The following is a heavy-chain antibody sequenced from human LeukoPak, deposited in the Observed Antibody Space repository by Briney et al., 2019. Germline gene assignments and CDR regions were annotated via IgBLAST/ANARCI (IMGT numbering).Heavy chain of an antibody. CDR3: ANLCSSGWFEGH. Sequence: PGGSLRLSCAAPGFTFSSYAMSWVRQAPGKGLEWDSAISGSGGSTYYADSVKGRFTISRDNSKDTLYLQMDSLRAEDTAVYCCANLCSSGWFEGHWGQGTPVTGSS. J-gene: IGHJ1*01. V-gene: IGHV3-23*01. CDR1: GFTFSSYA. D-gene: IGHD6-19*01. CDR2: ISGSGGST.